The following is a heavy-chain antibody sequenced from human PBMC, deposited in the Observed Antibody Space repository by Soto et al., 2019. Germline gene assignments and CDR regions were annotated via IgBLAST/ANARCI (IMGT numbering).Heavy chain of an antibody. D-gene: IGHD6-13*01. J-gene: IGHJ5*02. Sequence: QVQLQESGPGLVKPSQTLSLTCTVSGGSISSGGYYWSWIRQHPGKGLEWIGYIYYSGSTYYNPYPNIRVTIAVDTSKNQFSLKLSSVTAADTAVYYCARADSSSWFDNWFDPWGQGTLVTVSS. CDR2: IYYSGST. CDR3: ARADSSSWFDNWFDP. V-gene: IGHV4-31*03. CDR1: GGSISSGGYY.